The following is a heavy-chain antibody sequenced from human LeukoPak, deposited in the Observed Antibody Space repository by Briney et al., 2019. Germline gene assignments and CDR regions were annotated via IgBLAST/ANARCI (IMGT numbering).Heavy chain of an antibody. CDR3: ARGPRGYCSGTSCYQTAAGKGDFEY. CDR1: GGSFSGYY. J-gene: IGHJ4*02. Sequence: KPSETQPLTCAVYGGSFSGYYWSWIRHPPGKGLEWVGEINRSGTTNYSTSLKSRVTISLDTTKNQLSLKLDSVTAADTAVYYCARGPRGYCSGTSCYQTAAGKGDFEYWAQGNLVTVSS. CDR2: INRSGTT. V-gene: IGHV4-34*01. D-gene: IGHD2-2*01.